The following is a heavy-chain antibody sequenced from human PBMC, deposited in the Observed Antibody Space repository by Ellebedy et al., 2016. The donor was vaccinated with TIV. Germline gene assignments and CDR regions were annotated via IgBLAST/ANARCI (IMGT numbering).Heavy chain of an antibody. CDR3: AKLGISDNTGSPDY. J-gene: IGHJ4*02. CDR2: ISGSGDRT. D-gene: IGHD3-22*01. V-gene: IGHV3-23*01. CDR1: GITFSNYG. Sequence: GESLKISCAASGITFSNYGMSWVRQAPGKGLEWFSAISGSGDRTFYADSVKGRFTISRDNSKNTLYLQMNSLRAEDTAVYYCAKLGISDNTGSPDYWGQGTLVTVSS.